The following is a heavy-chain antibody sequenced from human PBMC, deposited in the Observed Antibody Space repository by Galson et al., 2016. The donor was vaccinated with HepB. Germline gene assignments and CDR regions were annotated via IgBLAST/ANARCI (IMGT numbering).Heavy chain of an antibody. CDR3: ARDPHASGWAAYYFDA. CDR2: IWSDGSNR. CDR1: GFTFSRSG. J-gene: IGHJ5*02. V-gene: IGHV3-33*01. D-gene: IGHD6-19*01. Sequence: SLRLSCAVSGFTFSRSGMHWVRQAPGMGLEWVAVIWSDGSNRYYADSVQGRFTISRDNSKNTLFLQMNSLRAEDTAVYFCARDPHASGWAAYYFDAWGQGTLVTVSS.